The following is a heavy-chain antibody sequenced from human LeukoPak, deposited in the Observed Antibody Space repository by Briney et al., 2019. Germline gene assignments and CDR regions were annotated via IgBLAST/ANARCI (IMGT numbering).Heavy chain of an antibody. CDR1: GASFSNYY. Sequence: SETLSLTCAVYGASFSNYYWGWVRQPPGKGLEWIGEMNQSGRANYNPSLKSRVTLSVDRSKNQFSLKLSSVTAADTAVYYCARVKVAEYGMDVWGKGTTVTVSS. CDR3: ARVKVAEYGMDV. D-gene: IGHD2-15*01. V-gene: IGHV4-34*01. J-gene: IGHJ6*04. CDR2: MNQSGRA.